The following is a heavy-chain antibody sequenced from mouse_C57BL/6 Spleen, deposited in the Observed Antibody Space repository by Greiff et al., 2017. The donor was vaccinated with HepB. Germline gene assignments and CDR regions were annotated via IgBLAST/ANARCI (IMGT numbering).Heavy chain of an antibody. J-gene: IGHJ2*01. CDR3: ARDQDWLDY. Sequence: ESGPGLVKPSQSLSLTCSVTGYSITSGYYWNWIRQFPGNKLEWMGYISYDGSNNYNPSLKNRISITRDTSKNQFFLKLNSVTTEDTATYYCARDQDWLDYWGQGTTLTVSS. CDR2: ISYDGSN. V-gene: IGHV3-6*01. CDR1: GYSITSGYY. D-gene: IGHD3-2*02.